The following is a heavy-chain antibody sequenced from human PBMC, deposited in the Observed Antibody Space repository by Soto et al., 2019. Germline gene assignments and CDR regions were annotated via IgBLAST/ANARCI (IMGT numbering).Heavy chain of an antibody. Sequence: SSETLSLTSPVAGGSISSYCWSWIRQPPGKGLEWIGYIYYSGSTNYNPSLKSRVTISVDTSKNQFSLKLSSVTAADTAVYYCARVSGVVGATYNWFDPWGQGTLVTVSS. CDR1: GGSISSYC. D-gene: IGHD1-26*01. J-gene: IGHJ5*02. CDR2: IYYSGST. V-gene: IGHV4-59*01. CDR3: ARVSGVVGATYNWFDP.